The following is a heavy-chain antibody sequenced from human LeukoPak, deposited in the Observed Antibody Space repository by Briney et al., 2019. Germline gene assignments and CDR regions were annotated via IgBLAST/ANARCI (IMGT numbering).Heavy chain of an antibody. CDR3: AKGSGWYV. D-gene: IGHD6-19*01. J-gene: IGHJ4*02. V-gene: IGHV3-23*01. Sequence: PPGGSLRLSCAASGFTFSSFAMTWVRQAPGKGLEWVSVISTGGGTTDYADSVKGRFTISRDNSKNTLYLQMNNLRAEDTAVYYCAKGSGWYVWGQGTLVTVSS. CDR1: GFTFSSFA. CDR2: ISTGGGTT.